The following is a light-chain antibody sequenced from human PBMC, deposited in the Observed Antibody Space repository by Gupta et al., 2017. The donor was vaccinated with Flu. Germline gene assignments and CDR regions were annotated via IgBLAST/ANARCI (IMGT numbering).Light chain of an antibody. CDR1: VVGTKS. V-gene: IGLV3-21*02. J-gene: IGLJ3*02. Sequence: SYVLTQAPSVSVAPGQTARISCGGDVVGTKSVHWYQQKPGQAPLLVVYDNNDRPSGIPERFSGSNSGNTATLTISKVEAGDEAEYFCQVWHISSDHLRVFGGGTKLTVL. CDR3: QVWHISSDHLRV. CDR2: DNN.